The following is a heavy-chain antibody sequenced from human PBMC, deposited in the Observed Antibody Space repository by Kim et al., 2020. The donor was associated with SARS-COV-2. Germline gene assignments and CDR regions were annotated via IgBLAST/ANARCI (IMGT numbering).Heavy chain of an antibody. V-gene: IGHV4-39*01. CDR3: ARQDIVVVPAAIRFRWFDP. D-gene: IGHD2-2*02. Sequence: SETLSLTCTVSGGSISSSSYYWGWIRQPPGKGLEWIGSIYYSGSTYYNPSLKSRVTISVDTSKNQFSLKLSSVTAADTAVYYCARQDIVVVPAAIRFRWFDPWGQGTLVTVSS. J-gene: IGHJ5*02. CDR2: IYYSGST. CDR1: GGSISSSSYY.